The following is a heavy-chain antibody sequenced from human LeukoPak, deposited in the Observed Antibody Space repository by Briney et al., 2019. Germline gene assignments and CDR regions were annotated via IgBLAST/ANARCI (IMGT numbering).Heavy chain of an antibody. CDR1: GGSISSYY. D-gene: IGHD3-22*01. CDR3: ARRKYDSHHYYYGMDV. J-gene: IGHJ6*02. Sequence: SETLSLTCTVSGGSISSYYWSWIRQPPGKGLEWIGYIYYSGSTNYNPSLKSRVTISVDTSKNQFSLKLSSVTAADTAVYYCARRKYDSHHYYYGMDVWGQGTTVTVSS. V-gene: IGHV4-59*08. CDR2: IYYSGST.